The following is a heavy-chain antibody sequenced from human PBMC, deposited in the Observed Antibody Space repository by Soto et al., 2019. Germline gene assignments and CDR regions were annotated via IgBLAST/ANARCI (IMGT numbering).Heavy chain of an antibody. CDR3: ARDSAGLTGYYDSSGYYFGY. J-gene: IGHJ4*02. CDR1: GFTVSSNY. D-gene: IGHD3-22*01. Sequence: GGSLRLSCAASGFTVSSNYMSWVRQAPGKGLEWVSVIYSGGSTYYADSVKGRFTISRHNSKNTLYLQMNSLRAEDTAVYYCARDSAGLTGYYDSSGYYFGYWGQGTLVTVSS. V-gene: IGHV3-53*04. CDR2: IYSGGST.